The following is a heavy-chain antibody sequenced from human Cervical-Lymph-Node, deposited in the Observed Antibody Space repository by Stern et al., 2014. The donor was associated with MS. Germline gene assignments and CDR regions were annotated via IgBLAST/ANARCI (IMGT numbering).Heavy chain of an antibody. CDR3: ARDNDDNGMDV. D-gene: IGHD1-1*01. J-gene: IGHJ6*02. V-gene: IGHV1-69*01. Sequence: QVQLVQSGAEVKKPGSSVRVSCTASGDTFINFAFSWVRQAPGQGLEWMGGIIPILGTIKYAQKVQGRDTITADESATTVYMEVNSLRSDDTAVYYCARDNDDNGMDVWGQGTTVTVSS. CDR2: IIPILGTI. CDR1: GDTFINFA.